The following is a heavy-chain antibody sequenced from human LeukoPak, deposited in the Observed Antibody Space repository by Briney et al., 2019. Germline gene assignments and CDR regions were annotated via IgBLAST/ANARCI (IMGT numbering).Heavy chain of an antibody. CDR1: GGSISSSSYY. CDR3: ARRPVGVYDILTGQDYGMDV. Sequence: SETLSRTCTVSGGSISSSSYYWGWIRQPPGKGLEWIGSIYYSGSTYYNPSLKSRVTISVDTSKNQFSLKLSSVTAADTAVYYCARRPVGVYDILTGQDYGMDVWGQGTTVTVSS. V-gene: IGHV4-39*01. J-gene: IGHJ6*02. D-gene: IGHD3-9*01. CDR2: IYYSGST.